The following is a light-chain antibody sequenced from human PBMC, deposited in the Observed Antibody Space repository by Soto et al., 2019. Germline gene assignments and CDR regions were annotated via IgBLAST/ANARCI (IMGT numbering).Light chain of an antibody. CDR3: QQYNSYS. CDR1: QSLGSR. Sequence: DIPMTQSASILPAFVGDGVSLXCRASQSLGSRFGWYEQKPRTAPKDLIYHASNLQSGVPSRFSGSASGTECTLTISSLQPDDFATDYCQQYNSYSFGQGTKVDIK. J-gene: IGKJ1*01. CDR2: HAS. V-gene: IGKV1-5*01.